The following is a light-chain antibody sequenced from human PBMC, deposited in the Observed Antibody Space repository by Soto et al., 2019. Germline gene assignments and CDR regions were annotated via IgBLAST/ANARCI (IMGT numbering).Light chain of an antibody. Sequence: QSALTQPASVSGSPGQSITISCTGTCSDVGGYNYVSWYQQHPGKAPKLMIFEVSNRPSGVSNRFSGSKSGNTASLTISGLQAEDEADYYCSSYRSSNTWVFGGGTKLTVL. CDR1: CSDVGGYNY. CDR3: SSYRSSNTWV. V-gene: IGLV2-14*01. CDR2: EVS. J-gene: IGLJ3*02.